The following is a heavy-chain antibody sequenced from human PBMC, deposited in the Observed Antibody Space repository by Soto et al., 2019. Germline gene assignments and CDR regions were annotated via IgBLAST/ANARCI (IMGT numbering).Heavy chain of an antibody. CDR3: GRDMTGADDY. D-gene: IGHD3-9*01. CDR2: IDPYDTGI. V-gene: IGHV3-74*01. Sequence: PGGSLRLSCAASGFTFSKYWFHWVRQAPGKGLMWVSRIDPYDTGITYADSVKGRFTISRDNARNTLYLQMDSLTAEDTGVYDCGRDMTGADDYLGQGTLVTVSS. CDR1: GFTFSKYW. J-gene: IGHJ4*02.